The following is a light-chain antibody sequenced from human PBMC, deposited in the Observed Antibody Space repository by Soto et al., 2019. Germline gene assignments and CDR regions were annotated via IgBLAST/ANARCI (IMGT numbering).Light chain of an antibody. V-gene: IGKV1-39*01. CDR2: GAS. Sequence: DLQMTQSPSSLSASVGDRVTITCRASQNIINYLNWYQQKPGKAPKPLIFGASSLQSAVPSRFSGSGSGTDFTLTISSLQPEDFATYYCQQNYRTPLTFGGGTKVEIK. J-gene: IGKJ4*01. CDR1: QNIINY. CDR3: QQNYRTPLT.